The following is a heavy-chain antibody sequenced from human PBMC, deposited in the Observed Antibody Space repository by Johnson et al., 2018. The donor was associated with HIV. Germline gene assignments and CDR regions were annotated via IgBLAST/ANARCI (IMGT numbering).Heavy chain of an antibody. J-gene: IGHJ3*02. Sequence: QVQLVESGGGVVQPGTSLRLSCAASGFTFSTYAMFWVRQAPGKGLEWVAVISHDGSHKYYGDSVKGRFTISRDNSKNMLFLQMNSLRAEDTAVYYFARGGVYKQFFAFDAFDIWGQGTMVTGSS. CDR3: ARGGVYKQFFAFDAFDI. CDR1: GFTFSTYA. CDR2: ISHDGSHK. D-gene: IGHD6-13*01. V-gene: IGHV3-30-3*01.